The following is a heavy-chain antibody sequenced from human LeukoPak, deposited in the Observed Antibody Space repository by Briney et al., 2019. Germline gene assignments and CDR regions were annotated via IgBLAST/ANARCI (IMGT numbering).Heavy chain of an antibody. CDR1: GGSISSYY. Sequence: SETLSLTCTVSGGSISSYYWSWIRQPPGKGLEWIGYILYSGTTNSNPSFKSRVTTSVDTSKNQISLKLSSVTAADTAVYYCARMGGYSGYATHWGQGTLVTVSS. CDR2: ILYSGTT. V-gene: IGHV4-59*08. CDR3: ARMGGYSGYATH. D-gene: IGHD5-12*01. J-gene: IGHJ4*02.